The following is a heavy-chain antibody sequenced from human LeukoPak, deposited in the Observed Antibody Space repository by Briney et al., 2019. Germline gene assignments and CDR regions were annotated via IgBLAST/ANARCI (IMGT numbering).Heavy chain of an antibody. J-gene: IGHJ5*02. Sequence: GGSLRLSCAVSGFTFSDYSMNWVRQSPEKGLEWLSYIDTTGVTRYYADSVKGRFTISRDTAKNSLYLQMNSLRAEDTAVYYCARGPPLFDPWGQGTLVTVSS. CDR3: ARGPPLFDP. CDR2: IDTTGVTR. CDR1: GFTFSDYS. V-gene: IGHV3-48*01.